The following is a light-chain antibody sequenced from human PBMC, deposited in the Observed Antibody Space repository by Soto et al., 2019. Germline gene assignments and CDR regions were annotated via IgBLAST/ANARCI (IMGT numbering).Light chain of an antibody. CDR3: QQHSNF. CDR1: QSLSSSS. V-gene: IGKV3D-20*02. CDR2: GAT. Sequence: EMVLTQSPGTLSLSPGERATLSCRASQSLSSSSLGWYQQKSGQAPRLLIYGATNRATGIPDRFSGSGSGTDFTLIISSLEPEDFAIYYCQQHSNFFGPGTKVDIK. J-gene: IGKJ3*01.